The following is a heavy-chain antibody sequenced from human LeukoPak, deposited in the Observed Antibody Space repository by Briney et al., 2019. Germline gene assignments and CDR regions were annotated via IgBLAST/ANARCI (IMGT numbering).Heavy chain of an antibody. CDR2: INPNSGGT. CDR3: AREDGSGYFFDY. CDR1: GYTFTGYY. J-gene: IGHJ4*02. Sequence: GASVKVSCKATGYTFTGYYMHWVRQAPGQGLEWMGWINPNSGGTNYAQKFQGRVTMTRDTSISTAYMELSRLRSDDTAVYYCAREDGSGYFFDYWGQGTLVTVSS. D-gene: IGHD6-19*01. V-gene: IGHV1-2*02.